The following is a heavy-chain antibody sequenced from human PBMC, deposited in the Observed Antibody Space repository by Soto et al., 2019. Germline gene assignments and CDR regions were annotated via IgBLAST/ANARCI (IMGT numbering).Heavy chain of an antibody. D-gene: IGHD6-19*01. CDR2: IWYDGRNK. Sequence: QVQLVESGGGVVQPGRSLRLSCAASGFTFSSCGMHWVRQAPGKGLEWVGVIWYDGRNKYYADSVKGRFTISRDNSKNMLYLHMNGPGAEDTAVYYCARDVVAVAGTTYYYYDYGMDVWGQGTTVTVSS. CDR3: ARDVVAVAGTTYYYYDYGMDV. V-gene: IGHV3-33*01. J-gene: IGHJ6*02. CDR1: GFTFSSCG.